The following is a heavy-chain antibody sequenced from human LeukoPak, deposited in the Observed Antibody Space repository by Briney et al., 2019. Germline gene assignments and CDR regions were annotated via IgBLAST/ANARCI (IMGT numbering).Heavy chain of an antibody. Sequence: ASVKVSCKASGYTFTSYGISWVRQAPGQGLEWMGWISAYNGNTNYAQKLQGRVTMTTYTSTSTAYMELRSLRSDDTDVYYCARDPRISGWNDYWGQGTLVTVSS. CDR3: ARDPRISGWNDY. J-gene: IGHJ4*02. CDR2: ISAYNGNT. CDR1: GYTFTSYG. V-gene: IGHV1-18*01. D-gene: IGHD6-19*01.